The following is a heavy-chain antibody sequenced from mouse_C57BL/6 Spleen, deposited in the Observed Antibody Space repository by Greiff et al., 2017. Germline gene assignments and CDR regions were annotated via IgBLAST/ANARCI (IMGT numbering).Heavy chain of an antibody. CDR2: IRSGGST. V-gene: IGHV2-2*01. D-gene: IGHD2-4*01. J-gene: IGHJ1*03. Sequence: VQLQQSGPGLVQPSQSLSITCTVSGFSLTSYGVHWVRQSPGKGLEWLGVIRSGGSTDYNAAFISRLSISKDNSKSQVFFKMNSLQADDTAIDYGARPGGDYDVWYFDVWGTGTTVTVSS. CDR3: ARPGGDYDVWYFDV. CDR1: GFSLTSYG.